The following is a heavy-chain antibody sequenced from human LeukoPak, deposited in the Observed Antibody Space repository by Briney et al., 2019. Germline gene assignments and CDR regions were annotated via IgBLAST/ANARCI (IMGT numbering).Heavy chain of an antibody. J-gene: IGHJ4*02. CDR1: GGSISSSSYY. D-gene: IGHD3-22*01. CDR2: IYYSGST. Sequence: SETLSLTCTVSGGSISSSSYYWGWIRQPPGKWLEWIGSIYYSGSTYYNPSLKSRVTISVDTSKNQFSLKLSSVTAADTAVYYCARPLYYYDSSGYHFWGQGTLVTVSS. CDR3: ARPLYYYDSSGYHF. V-gene: IGHV4-39*01.